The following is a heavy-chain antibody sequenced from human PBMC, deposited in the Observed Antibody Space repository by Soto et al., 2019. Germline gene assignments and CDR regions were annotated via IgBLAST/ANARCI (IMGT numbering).Heavy chain of an antibody. CDR3: ARDGVVVPAATFDI. J-gene: IGHJ3*02. D-gene: IGHD2-2*01. CDR1: GFTFSSYA. V-gene: IGHV3-30-3*01. CDR2: ISYDGSNK. Sequence: GGSLRLSCAASGFTFSSYAMHWVRQAPGKGLEWVAVISYDGSNKYYADSVKGRFTISRDNSKNTLYLQMNSLRAEDTAVYYCARDGVVVPAATFDIRGQGTMVTVSS.